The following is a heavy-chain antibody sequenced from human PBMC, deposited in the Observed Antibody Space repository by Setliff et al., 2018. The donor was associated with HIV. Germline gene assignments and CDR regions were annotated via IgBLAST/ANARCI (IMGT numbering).Heavy chain of an antibody. CDR1: GYTFTSDY. CDR2: VDPEDDKT. J-gene: IGHJ4*02. Sequence: ASVKVSCKASGYTFTSDYIHWVRQAPGKGLEWMGRVDPEDDKTIYAEKFQGRVTMTTATSSDTAYLYLSSLRSEDTAVYYCVTGEGLRFWGQGTLVTVSS. V-gene: IGHV1-69-2*01. CDR3: VTGEGLRF. D-gene: IGHD2-15*01.